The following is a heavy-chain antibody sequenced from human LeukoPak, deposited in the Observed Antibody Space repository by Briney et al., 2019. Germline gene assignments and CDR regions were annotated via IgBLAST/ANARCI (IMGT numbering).Heavy chain of an antibody. J-gene: IGHJ2*01. CDR3: AKDGRGSGSYRYWYFDL. V-gene: IGHV3-48*03. CDR1: GFIFSNYE. D-gene: IGHD3-10*01. CDR2: INPSGSTI. Sequence: GGSLRLSCAASGFIFSNYEMNWVRQAPGKGLEWVSYINPSGSTIYYADSVKGRFTISRDNAKNSLYLQMNSLRAEDTALYYCAKDGRGSGSYRYWYFDLWGRGTLVTVSS.